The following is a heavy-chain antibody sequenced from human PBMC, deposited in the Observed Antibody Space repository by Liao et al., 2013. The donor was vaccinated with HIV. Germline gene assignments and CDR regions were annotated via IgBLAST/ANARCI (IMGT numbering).Heavy chain of an antibody. V-gene: IGHV4-4*07. J-gene: IGHJ6*03. CDR1: GGSISSYY. Sequence: QVQLQESGPGLVKPSQTLSLTCTVSGGSISSYYWSWIRQPAGKGLEWIGRIYTSGSTNYNPSLKSRVTMSVDTSKNQFSLKLSSVTAADTAVYYCARAFRPRTGRWTPYYYYMDVWGKGTTVTVSS. CDR3: ARAFRPRTGRWTPYYYYMDV. CDR2: IYTSGST. D-gene: IGHD1-26*01.